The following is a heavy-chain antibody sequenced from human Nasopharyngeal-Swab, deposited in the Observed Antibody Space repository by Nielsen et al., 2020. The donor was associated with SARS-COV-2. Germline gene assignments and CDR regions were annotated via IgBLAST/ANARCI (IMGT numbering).Heavy chain of an antibody. V-gene: IGHV3-11*06. CDR1: AFTFSDYY. J-gene: IGHJ6*02. CDR2: ISRTGSFT. D-gene: IGHD5-18*01. Sequence: GESLKISCAASAFTFSDYYMSWLRQVPGKGLECISYISRTGSFTYYADSVKGRFTISRDNAKNSLYLQMNSLRDEDTAVYYCARDRGSYGAYYYGMDVWGQGTTVTVSS. CDR3: ARDRGSYGAYYYGMDV.